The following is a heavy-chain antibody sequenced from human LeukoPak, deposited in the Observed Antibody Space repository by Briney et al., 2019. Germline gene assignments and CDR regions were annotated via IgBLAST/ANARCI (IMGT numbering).Heavy chain of an antibody. CDR2: IYPGDSDT. V-gene: IGHV5-51*01. CDR1: GYNFASCW. D-gene: IGHD2-21*02. J-gene: IGHJ3*02. CDR3: ARSLCGGDCNEAFDI. Sequence: GESLKISCKGSGYNFASCWIDWVRQMPGKGLEWMGIIYPGDSDTRYSPSFQGQVTVSADKSINTAYLQWSSLKASDTAMYYCARSLCGGDCNEAFDIWGQGTMVTVSS.